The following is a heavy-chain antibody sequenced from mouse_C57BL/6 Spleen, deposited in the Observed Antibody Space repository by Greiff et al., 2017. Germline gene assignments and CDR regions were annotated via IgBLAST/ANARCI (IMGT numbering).Heavy chain of an antibody. CDR2: IHPNSGST. CDR3: ARTLGAY. Sequence: QVHVKQPGAELVKPGASVKLSCKASGYTFTSYWMHWVKQRPGQGLEWIGMIHPNSGSTNYNEKFKSKATLTVDKSSSTAYMQLSSLTSEDSAVYYCARTLGAYWGQGTLVTVSA. D-gene: IGHD3-3*01. V-gene: IGHV1-64*01. CDR1: GYTFTSYW. J-gene: IGHJ3*01.